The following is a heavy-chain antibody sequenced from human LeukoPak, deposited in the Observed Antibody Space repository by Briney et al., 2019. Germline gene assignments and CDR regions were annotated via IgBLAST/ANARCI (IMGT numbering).Heavy chain of an antibody. Sequence: PSETLSLTCTVSGGSVSSGSYYWSWIRQPPGKGLEWIGYIYYSGSTNYNPSLKSRVTISVDTSKNQFSLKLSSVTAADTAVYYCARGGGSYYVDYWGQGTLVTVSS. D-gene: IGHD1-26*01. J-gene: IGHJ4*02. CDR1: GGSVSSGSYY. CDR2: IYYSGST. CDR3: ARGGGSYYVDY. V-gene: IGHV4-61*01.